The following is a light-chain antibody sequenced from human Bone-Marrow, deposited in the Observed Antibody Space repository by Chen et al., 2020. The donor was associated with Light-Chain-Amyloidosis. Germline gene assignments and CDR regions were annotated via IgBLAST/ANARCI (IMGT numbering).Light chain of an antibody. J-gene: IGKJ4*01. CDR1: QSLRADNGHNY. V-gene: IGKV2-28*01. CDR3: MQTLQTPLT. CDR2: VAS. Sequence: DIVLTQSPLSLPVTPGEPASMSCRSSQSLRADNGHNYLDWYLQKPGQSPQLLIYVASNRASGVPDRFSGGGSGTDFTLTISRVEAEDVGMYYCMQTLQTPLTFGGGTKVEIK.